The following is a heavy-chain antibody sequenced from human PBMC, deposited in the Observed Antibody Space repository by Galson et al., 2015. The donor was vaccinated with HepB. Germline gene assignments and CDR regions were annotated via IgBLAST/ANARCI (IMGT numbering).Heavy chain of an antibody. J-gene: IGHJ5*02. V-gene: IGHV3-15*01. CDR2: IKSKTGGGTT. CDR3: TTTRYSSGWYLAAWFDP. CDR1: GFTFRSYA. D-gene: IGHD6-19*01. Sequence: SLRLSCAASGFTFRSYAMHWVRQAPGKGLEWVGRIKSKTGGGTTDYAAPVKGRFTISRDDSKNTLYLQMNSLKTEDTAVYYCTTTRYSSGWYLAAWFDPWGQGTLVTVSS.